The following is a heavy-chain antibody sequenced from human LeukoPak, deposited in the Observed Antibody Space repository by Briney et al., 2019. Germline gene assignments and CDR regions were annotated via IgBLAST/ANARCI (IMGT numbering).Heavy chain of an antibody. CDR2: INHGGST. J-gene: IGHJ6*03. D-gene: IGHD6-13*01. CDR1: GGSFSGYY. CDR3: ARGVLAAAGTLWYYYYYYMDV. Sequence: PSETLSLTCAVYGGSFSGYYWSWIRQPPGKGLEWIGEINHGGSTNYNPSLKSRVTISVDTSKNQFSLKLSSVTAADTAVYYCARGVLAAAGTLWYYYYYYMDVWGKGTTVTVSS. V-gene: IGHV4-34*01.